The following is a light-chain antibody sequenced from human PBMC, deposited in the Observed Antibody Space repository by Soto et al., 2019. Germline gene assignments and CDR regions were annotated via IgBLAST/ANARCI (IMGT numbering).Light chain of an antibody. J-gene: IGKJ4*01. CDR2: GAS. CDR3: QQYGSSPRLT. Sequence: EIVLTQSPGTLSLSPGERATLSCRASQSVSSSYLAWYQQKPGQAPRLLIYGASSRATGIPDRFSGSGSGTDFTLTISRLEPEDFAMYYCQQYGSSPRLTFGGGTKV. V-gene: IGKV3-20*01. CDR1: QSVSSSY.